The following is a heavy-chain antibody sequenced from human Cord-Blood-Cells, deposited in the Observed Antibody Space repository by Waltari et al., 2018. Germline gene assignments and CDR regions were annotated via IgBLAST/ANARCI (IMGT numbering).Heavy chain of an antibody. CDR1: GYTFTSYA. V-gene: IGHV7-4-1*01. CDR3: ARRSPGWLDNWFDP. Sequence: QVQLVQSGSELKKPGASVKVSCKASGYTFTSYAMNWVRQAPGQGLEWMGWINPNTGNPTYAQGFTGRFVFSLDTSVSTAYLQICSLKAEDTAVYYCARRSPGWLDNWFDPWGQGTLVTVSS. CDR2: INPNTGNP. J-gene: IGHJ5*02. D-gene: IGHD6-19*01.